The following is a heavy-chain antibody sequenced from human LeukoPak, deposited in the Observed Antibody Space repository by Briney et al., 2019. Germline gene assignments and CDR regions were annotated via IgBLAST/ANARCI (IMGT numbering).Heavy chain of an antibody. V-gene: IGHV5-51*01. CDR2: IYPGDSDT. Sequence: GESLKISCKGSGYSFTSYWIGWVRQMPGKGLEWMGIIYPGDSDTRYSPSFQGQVTISADKSISTAYLQWSSLKASDTAMYYCARQSVGVVVPAAAFDIWGQGAMVTVSS. CDR3: ARQSVGVVVPAAAFDI. J-gene: IGHJ3*02. D-gene: IGHD2-2*01. CDR1: GYSFTSYW.